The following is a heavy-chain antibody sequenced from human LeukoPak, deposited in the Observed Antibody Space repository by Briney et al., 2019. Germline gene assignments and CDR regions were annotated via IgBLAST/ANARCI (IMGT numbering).Heavy chain of an antibody. J-gene: IGHJ6*03. CDR2: ISWNSGII. V-gene: IGHV3-9*01. CDR3: TKDSHYGSGGYYHGHMDV. Sequence: PGRSLRLSCAASGFTFDDYAMHWVRQAPGKGLEWVSSISWNSGIIGYADSVKGRFTVSRDNAKNSLYLQMNSLTTEDTALYYCTKDSHYGSGGYYHGHMDVWGKGTTVIVSS. CDR1: GFTFDDYA. D-gene: IGHD3-10*01.